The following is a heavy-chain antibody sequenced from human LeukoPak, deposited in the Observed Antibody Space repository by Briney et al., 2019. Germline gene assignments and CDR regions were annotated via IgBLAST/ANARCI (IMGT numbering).Heavy chain of an antibody. CDR3: ARLRDGRWLLEY. Sequence: SETLSLTCAVSGGSISSGGYSWSWIRQPPGKGLEWIGYIYHSGSTYYNPSLKSRVTISEDRSKNQFSLKLSSVTAADTAVYYCARLRDGRWLLEYWGQGTLVTVSS. CDR2: IYHSGST. CDR1: GGSISSGGYS. V-gene: IGHV4-30-2*01. J-gene: IGHJ4*02. D-gene: IGHD5-24*01.